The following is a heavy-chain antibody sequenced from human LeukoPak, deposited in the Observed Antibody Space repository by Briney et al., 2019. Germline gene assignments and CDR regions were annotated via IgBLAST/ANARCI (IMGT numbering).Heavy chain of an antibody. CDR3: ARERSNSSSNDNWFDP. Sequence: PSETLALTCAVYGGSFSGYYWSWIRQPPGKGLEWIGEINHSGSTNYNPSLKSRVTISVDTSKNQFSLKLSSVTAADTAVYYCARERSNSSSNDNWFDPWGQGTLVTVSS. D-gene: IGHD6-13*01. J-gene: IGHJ5*02. CDR2: INHSGST. V-gene: IGHV4-34*01. CDR1: GGSFSGYY.